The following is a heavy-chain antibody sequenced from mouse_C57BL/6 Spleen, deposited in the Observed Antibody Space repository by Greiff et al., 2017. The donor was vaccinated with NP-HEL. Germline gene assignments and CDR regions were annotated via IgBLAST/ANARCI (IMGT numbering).Heavy chain of an antibody. CDR2: IDPNSGGT. J-gene: IGHJ3*01. Sequence: VQLQQPGAELVKPGASVKLSCKASGYTFTSYWMHWVKQRPGRGLEWIGRIDPNSGGTKYNEKFKSKATLTVDKPSSTAYMQISSRTSEDSAVYYCARARPYYSAWFAYWGQGTLVTVSA. D-gene: IGHD2-10*01. CDR1: GYTFTSYW. CDR3: ARARPYYSAWFAY. V-gene: IGHV1-72*01.